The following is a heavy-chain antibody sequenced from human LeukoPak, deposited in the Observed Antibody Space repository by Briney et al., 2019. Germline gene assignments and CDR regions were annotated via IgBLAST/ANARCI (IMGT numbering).Heavy chain of an antibody. CDR3: ARDRGYDDAFDI. J-gene: IGHJ3*02. V-gene: IGHV3-21*04. D-gene: IGHD3-10*01. CDR1: GFTFSSYS. Sequence: GGSLRLSCAASGFTFSSYSMNWVRQAPGKGLEWVSFISSSSSYIYYADSVKGRFTISRDNAKNSLYLQMNSLRAEDTAVYYCARDRGYDDAFDIWGQGTMVIVSS. CDR2: ISSSSSYI.